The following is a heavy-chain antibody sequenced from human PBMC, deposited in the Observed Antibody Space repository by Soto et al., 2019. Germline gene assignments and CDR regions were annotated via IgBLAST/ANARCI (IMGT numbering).Heavy chain of an antibody. CDR1: GYTLSSYT. CDR3: ARDKVLMERPDAFDI. J-gene: IGHJ3*02. D-gene: IGHD1-1*01. V-gene: IGHV1-3*01. Sequence: ASVKVSCKASGYTLSSYTLHWVRQAPGQGLECMGWINAANGDTKYSQKFQGRVTITRDTSANTAYMELSSLRSEDTAVYYCARDKVLMERPDAFDIWGQGTMVTVSS. CDR2: INAANGDT.